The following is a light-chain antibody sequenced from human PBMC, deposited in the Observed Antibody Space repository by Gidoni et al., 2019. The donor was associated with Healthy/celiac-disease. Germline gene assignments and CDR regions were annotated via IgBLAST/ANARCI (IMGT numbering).Light chain of an antibody. CDR3: QTWGTGFVV. J-gene: IGLJ2*01. CDR1: SGHSSYA. V-gene: IGLV4-69*01. Sequence: QLVLTQPPSASASLGASVKLTCTLSSGHSSYAIAWHQQQPEKGPRSLMKLNSDGSHSKGDVIPDRFSGSSSGSERYLTISSLQSEDEADYYCQTWGTGFVVFGGGTKLTVL. CDR2: LNSDGSH.